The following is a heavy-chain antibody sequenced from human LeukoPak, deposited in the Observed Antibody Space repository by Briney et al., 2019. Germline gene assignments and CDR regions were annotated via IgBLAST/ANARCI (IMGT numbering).Heavy chain of an antibody. V-gene: IGHV4-34*01. CDR3: ARFNYYDSSGGIDY. J-gene: IGHJ4*02. Sequence: SETLSLTCAVYGGSFSGYYWSWIRQPPGKGLEWIGEINHSGSTNYNPSLKSRVTISVDRSKNQFSLKLSSVTAADTAVYYCARFNYYDSSGGIDYWGQGTLVTVSS. D-gene: IGHD3-22*01. CDR1: GGSFSGYY. CDR2: INHSGST.